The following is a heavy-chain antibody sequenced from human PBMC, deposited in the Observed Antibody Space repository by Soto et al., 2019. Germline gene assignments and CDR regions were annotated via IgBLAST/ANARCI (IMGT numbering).Heavy chain of an antibody. CDR3: ARDDRYCSSTSCYMIHDY. CDR1: GFTFSSYS. D-gene: IGHD2-2*02. V-gene: IGHV3-48*02. CDR2: ISSSSSNI. J-gene: IGHJ4*02. Sequence: GGSLRLSCAASGFTFSSYSMNWVRQAPGKGLEWVSYISSSSSNIYYADSVKGRFTISRDNAKNSLYLQMNSLRDEDTAVYYCARDDRYCSSTSCYMIHDYWGQGTLVTVSS.